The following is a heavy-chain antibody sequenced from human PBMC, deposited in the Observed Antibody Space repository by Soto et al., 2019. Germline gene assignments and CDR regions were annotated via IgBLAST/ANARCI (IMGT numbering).Heavy chain of an antibody. CDR2: IYYSGST. D-gene: IGHD6-25*01. V-gene: IGHV4-31*03. Sequence: SETLSLTCTVSGGSISSGGYYLSWIRQHPGKGLEWIGYIYYSGSTYYNPSLKSRVTISVDTSKNQFSLKLSSVTAADTAVYYCARDRIPAGGSESGFEYWGEGTLVTVSS. J-gene: IGHJ4*02. CDR3: ARDRIPAGGSESGFEY. CDR1: GGSISSGGYY.